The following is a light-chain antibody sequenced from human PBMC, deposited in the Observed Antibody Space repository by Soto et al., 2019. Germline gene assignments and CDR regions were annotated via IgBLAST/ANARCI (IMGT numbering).Light chain of an antibody. J-gene: IGKJ1*01. CDR2: DTS. CDR1: QSITTH. Sequence: IVLTQSPGTLSLSAGDRATLXCRASQSITTHLAWYQQRPGQAPRLLIYDTSTRAAGIAARFSGSGSGTESTLTISSLQSEDSAVYYCQQYVHWPPGAFGQGTKVDI. V-gene: IGKV3-15*01. CDR3: QQYVHWPPGA.